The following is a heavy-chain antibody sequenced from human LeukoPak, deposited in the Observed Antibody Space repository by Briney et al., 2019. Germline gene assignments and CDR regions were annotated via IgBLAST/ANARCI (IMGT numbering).Heavy chain of an antibody. CDR3: ARGETSSYDY. CDR1: GFTVSINY. D-gene: IGHD2-2*01. Sequence: GGSLRLSCAASGFTVSINYMSWIRQAPEKGLEWVSVIYSGGNTYYADSVKGRFTISRDNSKNTVYLQMNSLRAEDTAVYYCARGETSSYDYWGQGTLVTVSS. CDR2: IYSGGNT. V-gene: IGHV3-53*01. J-gene: IGHJ4*02.